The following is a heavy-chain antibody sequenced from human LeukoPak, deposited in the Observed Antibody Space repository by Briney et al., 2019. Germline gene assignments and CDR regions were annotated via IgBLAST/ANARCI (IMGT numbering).Heavy chain of an antibody. Sequence: GGSLRLSCAASGFTFSSYGMHWVRQAPGKGLECVAVIWYDGSNKYYADSVKRRFTISRDNSKNALYLQMNSLRAEDRVVYYCARGSSSWLRGAFDIWGQGTMVTVSS. CDR3: ARGSSSWLRGAFDI. D-gene: IGHD6-13*01. V-gene: IGHV3-33*01. J-gene: IGHJ3*02. CDR2: IWYDGSNK. CDR1: GFTFSSYG.